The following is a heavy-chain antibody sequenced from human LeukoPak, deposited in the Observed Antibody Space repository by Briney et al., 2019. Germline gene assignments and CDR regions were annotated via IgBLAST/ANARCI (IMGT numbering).Heavy chain of an antibody. CDR3: ARDRQILGYDALDI. CDR1: GGSISSGGYY. CDR2: IYHSGST. D-gene: IGHD2/OR15-2a*01. V-gene: IGHV4-30-2*01. Sequence: SETLSLTCTVSGGSISSGGYYWSWIRQPPGKGLEWIGYIYHSGSTYYNPSLKSRVTISVDRSKNQFSLKLSSVTAADTAVYYCARDRQILGYDALDIWGQGTMVTVSS. J-gene: IGHJ3*02.